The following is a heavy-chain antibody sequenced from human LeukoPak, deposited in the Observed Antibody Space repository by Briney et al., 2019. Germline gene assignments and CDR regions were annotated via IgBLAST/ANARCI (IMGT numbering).Heavy chain of an antibody. CDR1: GYTFTDYY. J-gene: IGHJ6*02. Sequence: ASVKVSCKTYGYTFTDYYIHWVRQAPGQGLEWMGWISTNTGDPTFAQGFTRRFVFSSDTSVSTAYLQISSLKAEDTAVYYCARGYYYGSGVMDVWGQGTTVTVSS. CDR3: ARGYYYGSGVMDV. CDR2: ISTNTGDP. V-gene: IGHV7-4-1*02. D-gene: IGHD3-10*01.